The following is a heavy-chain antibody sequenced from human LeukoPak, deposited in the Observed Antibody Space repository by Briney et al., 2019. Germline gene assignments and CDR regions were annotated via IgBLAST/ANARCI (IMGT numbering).Heavy chain of an antibody. D-gene: IGHD3-22*01. V-gene: IGHV4-39*07. CDR3: ATLSLDSSGYHDY. Sequence: SETLSLTCTVSGGSISSSSYYWSWIRQPAGKGLEWIGSIYHSGSTYYNPSLKSRVTISVDTSKNQFSLKLSSVTAADTAVYYCATLSLDSSGYHDYWGQGTLVTVSS. CDR1: GGSISSSSYY. J-gene: IGHJ4*02. CDR2: IYHSGST.